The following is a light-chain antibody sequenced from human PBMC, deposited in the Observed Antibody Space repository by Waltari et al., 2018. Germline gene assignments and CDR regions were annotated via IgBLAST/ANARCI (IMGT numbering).Light chain of an antibody. CDR3: QQFYSTPIT. J-gene: IGKJ5*01. CDR1: QSVLYSSNNVNY. CDR2: WAS. Sequence: ILMTQSPDSLAVSLGERATINCKSSQSVLYSSNNVNYLAWYQQKPGQPPKLLLYWASTRESGVPDRFSGSGSETAFTLTISSLQAEDVAVYFCQQFYSTPITFGQGTRLEIK. V-gene: IGKV4-1*01.